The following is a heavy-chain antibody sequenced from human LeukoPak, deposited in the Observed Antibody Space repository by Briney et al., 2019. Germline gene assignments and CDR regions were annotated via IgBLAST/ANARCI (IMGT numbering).Heavy chain of an antibody. CDR1: GFTFSSYG. Sequence: GGSLRLSCAASGFTFSSYGMHWVRQAPGKGLEWVAGISYDGSNKYYADSVKGRFTISRDNSKNTLYLQMNSLRAEDTAVYYCAKGPFGDYVSGNWFDPWGQGTLVTVSS. D-gene: IGHD4-17*01. CDR2: ISYDGSNK. V-gene: IGHV3-30*18. J-gene: IGHJ5*02. CDR3: AKGPFGDYVSGNWFDP.